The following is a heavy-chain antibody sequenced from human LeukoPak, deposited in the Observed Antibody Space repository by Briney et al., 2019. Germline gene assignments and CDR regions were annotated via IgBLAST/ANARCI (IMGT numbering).Heavy chain of an antibody. CDR1: GFTFSSYS. D-gene: IGHD5-18*01. V-gene: IGHV3-21*01. J-gene: IGHJ4*02. CDR2: ISSSSSYI. Sequence: GGSLRLSCAASGFTFSSYSMNWVRQAPGKGLEWVSSISSSSSYIYYADSVKGRFTISRDNAKNSLYLQMNSLRAEDTAVYYCARYTAMVPYYFDYWGQGTLVTVSS. CDR3: ARYTAMVPYYFDY.